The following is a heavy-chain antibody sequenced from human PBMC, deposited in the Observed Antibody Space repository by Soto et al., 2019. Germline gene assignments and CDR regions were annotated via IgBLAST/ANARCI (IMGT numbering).Heavy chain of an antibody. CDR2: ISAYNGNT. CDR1: GYTFTSYG. J-gene: IGHJ3*02. Sequence: ASVKVSCKASGYTFTSYGISWVRQAPGQGLVWMGWISAYNGNTNYAQRLQDRVTLTTDTSTSTAYMELRSLRSDDTAVYYCARWYFWSGYPSDVFEIWGQGTMVPV. D-gene: IGHD3-3*01. CDR3: ARWYFWSGYPSDVFEI. V-gene: IGHV1-18*01.